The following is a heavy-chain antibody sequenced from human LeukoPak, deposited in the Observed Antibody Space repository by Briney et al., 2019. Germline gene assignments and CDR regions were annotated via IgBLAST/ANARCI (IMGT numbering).Heavy chain of an antibody. D-gene: IGHD3-22*01. J-gene: IGHJ4*02. V-gene: IGHV3-23*01. CDR1: GLTLRDFA. CDR2: ISISGDNT. Sequence: PGGSLRLSCAASGLTLRDFAMTWVRQAPGKGLEWVSSISISGDNTYYADSVRGRFTISRDNSKNTLYLQMNSLRAEDTAVYYCAKDGYDSSYLDYWGQGTLVTVSS. CDR3: AKDGYDSSYLDY.